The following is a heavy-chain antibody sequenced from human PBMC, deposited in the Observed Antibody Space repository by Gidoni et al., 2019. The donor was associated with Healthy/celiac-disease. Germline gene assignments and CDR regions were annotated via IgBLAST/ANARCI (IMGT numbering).Heavy chain of an antibody. CDR1: GGSISSSSYY. CDR2: IYYSGST. V-gene: IGHV4-39*01. CDR3: ARHAKPYYYDSSGYLDWFDP. Sequence: QLQLQESGPGLVTPSETLSLTCTVSGGSISSSSYYWGWIRQPPGKGLEWIGSIYYSGSTYYTPSLKSRVTISVDTSKNQFSLKLSSVTAADTAVYYCARHAKPYYYDSSGYLDWFDPWGQGTLVTVSS. J-gene: IGHJ5*02. D-gene: IGHD3-22*01.